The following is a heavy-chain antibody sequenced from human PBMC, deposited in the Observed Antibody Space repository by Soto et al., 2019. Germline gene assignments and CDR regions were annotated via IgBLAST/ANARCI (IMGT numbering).Heavy chain of an antibody. Sequence: SETLSLTCDVSGDTISTGGYTWAWIRQPPGKALEWIGHTYHSGNPYYNPSLKSRVTIFVDTSKNHFSLKLSSVTAADTAVYYCARHLGEGYFDYWGQGTLVTVSS. CDR3: ARHLGEGYFDY. J-gene: IGHJ4*02. V-gene: IGHV4-30-2*03. CDR1: GDTISTGGYT. CDR2: TYHSGNP.